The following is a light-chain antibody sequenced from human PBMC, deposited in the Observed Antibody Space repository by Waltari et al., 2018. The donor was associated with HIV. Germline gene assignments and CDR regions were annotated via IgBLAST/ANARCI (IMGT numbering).Light chain of an antibody. CDR1: SSNIGSNT. CDR3: AAWDDSLSGWV. Sequence: QSVLTQPPSASGTPGQRVTISCSGSSSNIGSNTVNWYQQLPGTAPKLLIYSNKRRPSGVPDRSSGSKSGTAASLASSGLQSEDEADYYCAAWDDSLSGWVFGGGTKLTVL. J-gene: IGLJ3*02. CDR2: SNK. V-gene: IGLV1-44*01.